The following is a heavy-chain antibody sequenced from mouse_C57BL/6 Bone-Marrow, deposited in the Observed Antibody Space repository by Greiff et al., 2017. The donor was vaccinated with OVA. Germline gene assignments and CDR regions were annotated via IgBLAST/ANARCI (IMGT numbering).Heavy chain of an antibody. D-gene: IGHD1-1*01. CDR2: IYPGSGST. V-gene: IGHV1-55*01. Sequence: QVQLKQPGAELVKPGASVKMSCKASGYTFTSYWITWVQQRPGQGLEWIGDIYPGSGSTNYNEKFKSKATLTVDTSSSTAYMQLSSLTSEDSAVYYCARLDGSSPDWYFDVWGTGTTVTVSS. J-gene: IGHJ1*03. CDR1: GYTFTSYW. CDR3: ARLDGSSPDWYFDV.